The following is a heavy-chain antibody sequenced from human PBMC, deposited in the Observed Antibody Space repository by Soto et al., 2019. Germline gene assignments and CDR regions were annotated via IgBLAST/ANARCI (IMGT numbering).Heavy chain of an antibody. CDR3: ARGIRFYDFWSGYKTPHREGWFDP. D-gene: IGHD3-3*01. Sequence: SETLSLTCAAYGGSFSGYYWSWIRQPPGKGLEWIGEINHSGSTNYNPSLKSRVTISVDTSKNQFSLKLSSVTAADTAVYYCARGIRFYDFWSGYKTPHREGWFDPWGQGTLVTVSS. V-gene: IGHV4-34*01. CDR1: GGSFSGYY. J-gene: IGHJ5*02. CDR2: INHSGST.